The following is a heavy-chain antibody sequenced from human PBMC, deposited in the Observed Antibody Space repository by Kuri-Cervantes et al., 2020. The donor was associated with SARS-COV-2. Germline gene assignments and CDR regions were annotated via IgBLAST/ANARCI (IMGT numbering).Heavy chain of an antibody. CDR3: ARVFTASFDF. CDR2: INHSGST. J-gene: IGHJ4*02. V-gene: IGHV4-34*01. Sequence: ESLKISCAASGFTFSSYAMSWVRQPPGKGLEWIGDINHSGSTNYNPSLKSRVTISLDTSTNQFSLKLSSVTAADTAVYYCARVFTASFDFWGQGTLVTVSS. CDR1: GFTFSSYA.